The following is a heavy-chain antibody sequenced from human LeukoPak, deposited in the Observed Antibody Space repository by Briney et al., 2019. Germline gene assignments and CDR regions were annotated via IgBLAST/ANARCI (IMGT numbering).Heavy chain of an antibody. V-gene: IGHV4-38-2*02. CDR2: IYHSGST. J-gene: IGHJ4*02. Sequence: PSETLSLTCTVSGYSISSGYYWGWIRQPPGKGLEWIGSIYHSGSTYYNPSLKSRVTISVDTSKNQFSLKLSSVTAADTAVYYCARAAVYYGFGGYFDYWGQGTLVTVSS. CDR3: ARAAVYYGFGGYFDY. D-gene: IGHD3-10*01. CDR1: GYSISSGYY.